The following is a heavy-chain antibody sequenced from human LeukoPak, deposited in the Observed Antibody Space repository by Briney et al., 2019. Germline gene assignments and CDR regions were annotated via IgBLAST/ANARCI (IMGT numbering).Heavy chain of an antibody. CDR3: ARDSSSYLYVLDY. J-gene: IGHJ4*02. D-gene: IGHD6-6*01. Sequence: SETLSLTCTVSGGSISSSSYYWGWIRQPPGKGLEWIGSIYYSGSTYYNPSLKSRVTISVDTSKNQFSLKLSSVTAADTAVYYCARDSSSYLYVLDYWGQGTLVTVSS. V-gene: IGHV4-39*07. CDR1: GGSISSSSYY. CDR2: IYYSGST.